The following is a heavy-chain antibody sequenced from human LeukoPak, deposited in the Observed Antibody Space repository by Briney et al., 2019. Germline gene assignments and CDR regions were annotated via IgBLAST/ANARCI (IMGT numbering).Heavy chain of an antibody. J-gene: IGHJ4*02. V-gene: IGHV4-34*01. CDR3: ARFDYGDYPFDY. D-gene: IGHD4-17*01. CDR1: GGSFSGYY. Sequence: SETLSLTCAVYGGSFSGYYWSWIRQPPGKGLEWIGEINHSGSTNYNPSLKSRVTISVDTSKPQFSLKLSSVTAADTAVYYCARFDYGDYPFDYWGQGNLVTVSS. CDR2: INHSGST.